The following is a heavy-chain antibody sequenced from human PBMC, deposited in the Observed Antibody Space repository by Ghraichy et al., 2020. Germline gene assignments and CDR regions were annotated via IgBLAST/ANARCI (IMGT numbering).Heavy chain of an antibody. D-gene: IGHD6-19*01. CDR1: GFTFSNAW. CDR2: IKSKTDGGTT. J-gene: IGHJ6*02. CDR3: TTGIAVALYGMDV. Sequence: GGSLRLSCAASGFTFSNAWMSWVRQAPGKGLEWVGRIKSKTDGGTTDYAAPVKGRFTISRDDSKNTLYLQMNSLKTEDTAVYYCTTGIAVALYGMDVWGQGTTVTVSS. V-gene: IGHV3-15*01.